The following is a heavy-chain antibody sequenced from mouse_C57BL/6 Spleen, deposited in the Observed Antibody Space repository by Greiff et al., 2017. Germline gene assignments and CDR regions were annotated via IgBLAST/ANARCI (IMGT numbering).Heavy chain of an antibody. J-gene: IGHJ1*03. V-gene: IGHV1-80*01. D-gene: IGHD2-2*01. Sequence: QVQLQQSGAELVKPGASVKISCKASGYAFSSYWMNWVKQRPGKGLEWIGQIYPGDGDTNYNGKFKGKATLTADKSSSTAYMQLSSLTSEDSAVYFGARIKGYGYDGYFDVWGTGTTVTVSS. CDR1: GYAFSSYW. CDR3: ARIKGYGYDGYFDV. CDR2: IYPGDGDT.